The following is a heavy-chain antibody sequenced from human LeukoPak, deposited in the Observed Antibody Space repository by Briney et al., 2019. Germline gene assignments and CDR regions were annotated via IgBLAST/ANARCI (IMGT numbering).Heavy chain of an antibody. D-gene: IGHD1-26*01. V-gene: IGHV4-39*01. CDR3: ATANSGSYYYFES. CDR1: GGPVYKIDSY. J-gene: IGHJ4*02. Sequence: PSGTLSLTCAVSGGPVYKIDSYWAWIRQPPGKGPEWIGSVFYTGTTYYTPSLKSRLTISIESPKAQFSLKLTSMTAADTAIYYCATANSGSYYYFESWGQGTLVTVSS. CDR2: VFYTGTT.